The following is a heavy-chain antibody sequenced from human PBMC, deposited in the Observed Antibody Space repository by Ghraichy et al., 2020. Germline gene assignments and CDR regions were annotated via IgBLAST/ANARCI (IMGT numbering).Heavy chain of an antibody. D-gene: IGHD3-10*01. CDR2: IYYSGST. Sequence: SETLSLTCTVSGGSISSSSYYWGWIHQPPGKGLEWIGSIYYSGSTYYNPSLKSRVTISVDTSKNQFSLKLSSVTAADTAVYYCARHEVPDYYGSGSPYWGQGTLVTVSS. CDR3: ARHEVPDYYGSGSPY. J-gene: IGHJ4*02. V-gene: IGHV4-39*01. CDR1: GGSISSSSYY.